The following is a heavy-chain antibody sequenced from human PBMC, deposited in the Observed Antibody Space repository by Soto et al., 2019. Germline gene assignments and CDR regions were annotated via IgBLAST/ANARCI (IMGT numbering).Heavy chain of an antibody. CDR1: GYTFTSYG. D-gene: IGHD3-3*01. CDR2: ISAYYGNT. CDR3: AREGSSYYDFWSGYGIFDY. J-gene: IGHJ4*02. Sequence: ASVKVSCKASGYTFTSYGISWVRQAPGQGLEWMGWISAYYGNTNYAQKLQGRVTMTTDTSTSTAYMELRSLRSDDTAVYYCAREGSSYYDFWSGYGIFDYWGQGTLVTVSS. V-gene: IGHV1-18*01.